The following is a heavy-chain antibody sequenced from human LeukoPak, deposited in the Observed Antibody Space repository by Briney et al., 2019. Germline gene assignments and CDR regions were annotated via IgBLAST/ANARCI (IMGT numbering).Heavy chain of an antibody. CDR3: ARDYDYWTDPLMGDDAFDL. V-gene: IGHV3-21*01. J-gene: IGHJ3*01. CDR2: ISSSGKYI. D-gene: IGHD3/OR15-3a*01. Sequence: QPGGSLRLSCAASGFTFISFNFHWVRQAPGKGLEWVSSISSSGKYIYYADSVKGRFTISRDDAKDSLFLQMNTLRAEDTAVYYCARDYDYWTDPLMGDDAFDLWGQGTLVTVSS. CDR1: GFTFISFN.